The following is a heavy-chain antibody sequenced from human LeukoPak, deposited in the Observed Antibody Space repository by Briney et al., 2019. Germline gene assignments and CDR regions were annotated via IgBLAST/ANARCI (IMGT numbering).Heavy chain of an antibody. CDR1: GGSISSYY. D-gene: IGHD1-26*01. Sequence: SETLSLTCTVSGGSISSYYRSWIRQPPGKGLEWIGYIYYSGSTNYNPSLKSRVTISVDTSKNQFSLKLSSVTAADTAVYYCARHISSGSPSFDYWGQGTLVTVSS. J-gene: IGHJ4*02. V-gene: IGHV4-59*08. CDR3: ARHISSGSPSFDY. CDR2: IYYSGST.